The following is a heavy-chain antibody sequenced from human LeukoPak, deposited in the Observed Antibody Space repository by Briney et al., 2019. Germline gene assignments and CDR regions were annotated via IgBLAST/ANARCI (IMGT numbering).Heavy chain of an antibody. CDR3: AREALRLGELSSWTPVGY. CDR1: GFTFSSYW. J-gene: IGHJ4*02. Sequence: GGSLRLSCAASGFTFSSYWMSWVRQAPGKGLEWVANINQDGSEKYYVDSVKGRFTISRDNAKNSLYLQMNSLRAEDTAVYYCAREALRLGELSSWTPVGYWGQGTLVNVSS. D-gene: IGHD3-16*02. V-gene: IGHV3-7*01. CDR2: INQDGSEK.